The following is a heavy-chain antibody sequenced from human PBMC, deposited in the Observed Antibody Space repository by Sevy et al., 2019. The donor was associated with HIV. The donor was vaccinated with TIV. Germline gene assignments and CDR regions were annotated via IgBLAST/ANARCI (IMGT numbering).Heavy chain of an antibody. V-gene: IGHV3-33*01. CDR2: IWYDGSNK. Sequence: GGSLRLSCAASGFTFSSYGMHWVRQAPGKGLEWVAVIWYDGSNKYYADSVKGRFTISRDNSKNTLYLQMNSLRAEDTAVYYCATGNYDFWSGRRYGIDVWGQGTTVTVSS. D-gene: IGHD3-3*01. CDR1: GFTFSSYG. CDR3: ATGNYDFWSGRRYGIDV. J-gene: IGHJ6*02.